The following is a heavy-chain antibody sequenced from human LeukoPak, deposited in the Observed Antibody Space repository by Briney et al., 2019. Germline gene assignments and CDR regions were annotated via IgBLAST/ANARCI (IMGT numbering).Heavy chain of an antibody. CDR1: GGSISSYY. CDR3: ARGRWELPY. J-gene: IGHJ4*02. CDR2: ISYSGSS. V-gene: IGHV4-59*01. Sequence: SETLSLTCTVSGGSISSYYWSWIRQSPGKGPEWMGYISYSGSSNYNPSLKSRVTISVDTSKNQVSLNLSSVTAADTAVYYCARGRWELPYWGQGTLVTVSS. D-gene: IGHD2-15*01.